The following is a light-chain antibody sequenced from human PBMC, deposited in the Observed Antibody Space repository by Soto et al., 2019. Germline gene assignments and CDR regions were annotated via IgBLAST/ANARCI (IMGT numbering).Light chain of an antibody. V-gene: IGKV3-15*01. CDR2: GAS. J-gene: IGKJ5*01. CDR1: QSVSSN. CDR3: QQYNNWPPIT. Sequence: EIVLTQSPGTLFLSPGERATLSCRASQSVSSNLAWYQQKPGQAPRLLIYGASTRATGIPARFSGSGSGTKFTLTISSLQSEDFAVYYCQQYNNWPPITCGQGTRLEIK.